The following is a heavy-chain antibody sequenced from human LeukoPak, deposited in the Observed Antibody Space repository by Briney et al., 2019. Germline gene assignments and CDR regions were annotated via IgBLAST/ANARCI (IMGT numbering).Heavy chain of an antibody. CDR2: ISYDGSNK. CDR1: GFTFSSYA. D-gene: IGHD3-22*01. Sequence: GGSLRLSCAASGFTFSSYARHWVRQAPGKGLEWVAVISYDGSNKYYADSVKGRFTISRDNSKNTLYLQMNSLRAEDTAVYYCARTGWPYDSSGYYLNGYWGQGTLVTVSS. J-gene: IGHJ4*02. V-gene: IGHV3-30-3*01. CDR3: ARTGWPYDSSGYYLNGY.